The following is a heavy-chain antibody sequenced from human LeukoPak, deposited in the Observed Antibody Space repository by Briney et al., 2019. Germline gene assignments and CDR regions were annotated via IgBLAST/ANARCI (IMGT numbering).Heavy chain of an antibody. J-gene: IGHJ5*02. CDR1: GYSFTSYW. CDR3: ARTIADDSSGYFPPDWFDP. CDR2: IYPGDSDI. Sequence: GESLKISCKGPGYSFTSYWIGWVRQMPGKGLEWMGIIYPGDSDIRYSPSFQGQVTISADKSISTAYLQWSSLKASDTAMYYCARTIADDSSGYFPPDWFDPWGQGTLVTVSS. D-gene: IGHD3-22*01. V-gene: IGHV5-51*01.